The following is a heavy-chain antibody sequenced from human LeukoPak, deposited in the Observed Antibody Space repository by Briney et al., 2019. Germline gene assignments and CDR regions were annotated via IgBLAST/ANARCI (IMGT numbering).Heavy chain of an antibody. CDR2: IYYSGST. V-gene: IGHV4-59*01. CDR1: GGSISSYY. CDR3: ARVARGSTSCYDY. D-gene: IGHD2-2*01. J-gene: IGHJ4*02. Sequence: SETLSLTCTVSGGSISSYYWSWIRQPPGKGLEWIGYIYYSGSTNYNPSLKSRVTISVDTSKNQFSLKLSSVTAADTAVYYRARVARGSTSCYDYWGQGTLVTVSS.